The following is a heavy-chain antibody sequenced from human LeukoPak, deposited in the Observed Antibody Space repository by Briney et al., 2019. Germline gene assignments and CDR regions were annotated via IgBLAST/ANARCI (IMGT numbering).Heavy chain of an antibody. Sequence: GGSLRLSCAVSGFTVSNNYMSWVRQAPGKGLECMSVIYSDDGGGTTYYADSVKGRFTISRDNSKNTLYLQMNSLRAEDTAVYYCARDWSHRCFDYWGQGTLVTVSS. D-gene: IGHD3-3*01. CDR2: IYSDDGGGTT. CDR1: GFTVSNNY. J-gene: IGHJ4*02. V-gene: IGHV3-53*01. CDR3: ARDWSHRCFDY.